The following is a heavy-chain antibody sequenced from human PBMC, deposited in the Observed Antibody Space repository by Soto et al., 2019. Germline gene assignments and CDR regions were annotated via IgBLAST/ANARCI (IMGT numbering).Heavy chain of an antibody. CDR3: ARGDIVVVPAAPSTEFDY. D-gene: IGHD2-2*01. CDR1: GYTFTGYY. V-gene: IGHV1-2*02. J-gene: IGHJ4*02. CDR2: INPNSGRA. Sequence: ASVKVSCKASGYTFTGYYMHWVRQAPGQGLEWMGRINPNSGRANYAQKFQGRVTMTADKSTSTAYMELSSLRSEDTAVYYCARGDIVVVPAAPSTEFDYWGQGTLVTVSS.